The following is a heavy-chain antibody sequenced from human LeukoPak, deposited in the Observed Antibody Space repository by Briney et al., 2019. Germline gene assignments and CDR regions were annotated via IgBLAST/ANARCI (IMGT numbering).Heavy chain of an antibody. CDR3: ARDTLTHVDP. CDR1: GASISGNTDY. Sequence: PSETLSLTCSVSGASISGNTDYWGWIRQPPGKGLEWIGSIFYTGSSYYTPSLKSRVTMSVDTSKNQFSLRLTSVTAADTAVYYCARDTLTHVDPWSQGTLVTVSS. J-gene: IGHJ5*02. CDR2: IFYTGSS. V-gene: IGHV4-39*07.